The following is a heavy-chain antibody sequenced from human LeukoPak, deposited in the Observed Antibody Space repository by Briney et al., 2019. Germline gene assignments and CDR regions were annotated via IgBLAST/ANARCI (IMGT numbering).Heavy chain of an antibody. CDR1: GFTFSSYS. CDR3: ARDGSLGYCSSTSCYKWAFDY. CDR2: ISSSSSYI. V-gene: IGHV3-21*01. D-gene: IGHD2-2*02. Sequence: PGGSLRLSCAASGFTFSSYSMNWVRQAPGKGLEWVSSISSSSSYIYYAGSVKGRFTISRDKAKNALYLQMNSLSAEDTAVYYCARDGSLGYCSSTSCYKWAFDYWGQGTLVTVSS. J-gene: IGHJ4*02.